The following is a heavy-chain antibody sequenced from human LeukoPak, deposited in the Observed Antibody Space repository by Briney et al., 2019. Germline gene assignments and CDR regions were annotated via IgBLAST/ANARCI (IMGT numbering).Heavy chain of an antibody. J-gene: IGHJ4*02. V-gene: IGHV3-30*18. CDR3: AKLRAAGNFDY. CDR1: GLTFSSSG. CDR2: ISYDGSNK. D-gene: IGHD6-13*01. Sequence: PGGSLRLSCAAPGLTFSSSGMPWVRQAPGKGLEWEPVISYDGSNKYYADSVKDRFTISRDNSNNTLYLQINSLRAEDTAVYYWAKLRAAGNFDYWGQGTLVTVSS.